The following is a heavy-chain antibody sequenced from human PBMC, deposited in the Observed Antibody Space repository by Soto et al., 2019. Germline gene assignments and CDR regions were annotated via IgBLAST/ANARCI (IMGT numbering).Heavy chain of an antibody. CDR1: GYTFSAYT. V-gene: IGHV1-3*01. Sequence: QAQLVQSGAEMKKPGASAKVSCKATGYTFSAYTMNWVRQAPGQSLEWMGWINAGSGNTKYSQNFQGRVSITRDTSASTVYMELTGLTSEDTAVYYCARDTETFGPRANAALDIWGQGTMVTVSS. J-gene: IGHJ3*02. CDR2: INAGSGNT. CDR3: ARDTETFGPRANAALDI. D-gene: IGHD2-2*01.